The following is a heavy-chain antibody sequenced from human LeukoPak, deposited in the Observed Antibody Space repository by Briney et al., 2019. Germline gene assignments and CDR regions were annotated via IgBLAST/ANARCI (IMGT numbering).Heavy chain of an antibody. CDR3: GQSGYYGSSGYSDYYYYGMDV. D-gene: IGHD3-22*01. Sequence: SVKVSCKAPGGTFSSYAISWVRQAPGQGLEWMGRIIPILGIANYAQKFQGRVTITADKSTSTAYMELSSLRSEDTAVYYCGQSGYYGSSGYSDYYYYGMDVWGQGTTVTVSS. CDR1: GGTFSSYA. CDR2: IIPILGIA. J-gene: IGHJ6*02. V-gene: IGHV1-69*04.